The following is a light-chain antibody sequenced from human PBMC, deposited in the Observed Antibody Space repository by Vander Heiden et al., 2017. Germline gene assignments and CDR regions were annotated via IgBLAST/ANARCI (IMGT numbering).Light chain of an antibody. CDR2: GAS. CDR1: QSISSSY. Sequence: EIVLTQSPGPLSLSPGERDTLACRASQSISSSYLAWYQQKPGQAPRRLIHGASSRATGIPDRFSGSGSGTDFTLTISRLEPEDFAVYYCQQYGSSPPWTFGQGTKVEIK. CDR3: QQYGSSPPWT. J-gene: IGKJ1*01. V-gene: IGKV3-20*01.